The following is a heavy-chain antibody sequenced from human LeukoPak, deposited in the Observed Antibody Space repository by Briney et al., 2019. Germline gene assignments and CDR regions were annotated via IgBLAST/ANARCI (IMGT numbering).Heavy chain of an antibody. J-gene: IGHJ4*02. CDR1: GFTFDDYT. D-gene: IGHD6-13*01. Sequence: TGGSLRLSCAASGFTFDDYTMHWVRQAPGKGLEWVSLISWDDDSTYYADSVEGRFTISRDNSKNSLYLQMNSLRTEDTALYYCAKGDSSSWYNFDYWGQGTLVTVSS. CDR3: AKGDSSSWYNFDY. CDR2: ISWDDDST. V-gene: IGHV3-43*01.